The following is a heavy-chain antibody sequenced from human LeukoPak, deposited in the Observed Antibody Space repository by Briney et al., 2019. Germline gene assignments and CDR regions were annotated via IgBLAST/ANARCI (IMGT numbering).Heavy chain of an antibody. J-gene: IGHJ4*02. V-gene: IGHV1-46*01. CDR2: INPNNGRT. Sequence: ASVKVSCKASGYAFTNYYIHWVRQAPGQGLEWMGIINPNNGRTSHAQRFQGRVTITRDTSTRTVYMELSSLRSEDTAIYYCARDVVGATSAHFDYWGQGTLVTVSS. D-gene: IGHD1-26*01. CDR3: ARDVVGATSAHFDY. CDR1: GYAFTNYY.